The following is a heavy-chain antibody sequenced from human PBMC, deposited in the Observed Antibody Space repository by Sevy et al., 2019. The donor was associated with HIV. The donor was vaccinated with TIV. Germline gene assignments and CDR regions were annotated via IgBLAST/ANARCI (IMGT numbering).Heavy chain of an antibody. J-gene: IGHJ4*02. CDR2: LSFGCGKI. Sequence: GESLKIYCEASGLDFSIYRLSWDRPAPGKGMEWVSTLSFGCGKINYADSVKGRFTISRDNSKSSLYLQMNNMRVEDTAVYYCAREGGTKPHDYWGQGTLVTVSS. D-gene: IGHD1-26*01. V-gene: IGHV3-23*01. CDR3: AREGGTKPHDY. CDR1: GLDFSIYR.